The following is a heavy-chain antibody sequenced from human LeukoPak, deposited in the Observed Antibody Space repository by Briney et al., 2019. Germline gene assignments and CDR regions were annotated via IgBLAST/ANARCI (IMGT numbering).Heavy chain of an antibody. CDR3: KRDGSASGDR. Sequence: GGSLRLSCAASGFTFSNYWMSWVRQAPGKGLEWVANINRDGSEKYFVDSVKGRFTISRDNAKNSMYLQMNSLRAEDTAVYFCKRDGSASGDRWGQGILVTVFS. D-gene: IGHD7-27*01. V-gene: IGHV3-7*05. CDR1: GFTFSNYW. J-gene: IGHJ4*02. CDR2: INRDGSEK.